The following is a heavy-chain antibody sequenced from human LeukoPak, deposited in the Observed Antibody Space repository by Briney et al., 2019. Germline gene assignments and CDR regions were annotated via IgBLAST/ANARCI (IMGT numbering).Heavy chain of an antibody. Sequence: GGSLRLSCAASGFTFSDYYMSWIRQAPGKGLEWVSYISNRNSYTNYADSVKGRFTISRDNAKNSLYLQMNSLRAEDTAVYYCARARGTAAGNDYWGQGTLLTVSS. CDR1: GFTFSDYY. D-gene: IGHD6-13*01. CDR3: ARARGTAAGNDY. J-gene: IGHJ4*02. CDR2: ISNRNSYT. V-gene: IGHV3-11*05.